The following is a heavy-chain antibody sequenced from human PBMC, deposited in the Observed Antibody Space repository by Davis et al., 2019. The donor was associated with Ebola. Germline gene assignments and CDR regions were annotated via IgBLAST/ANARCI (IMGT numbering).Heavy chain of an antibody. CDR2: ISSSGSTI. CDR3: ARVGGTMVRGVIGY. D-gene: IGHD3-10*01. CDR1: GFTFSSYE. J-gene: IGHJ4*02. Sequence: AGSLTLSCAASGFTFSSYEMNWVRQAPGKGLEWVSYISSSGSTIYYADSVKGRFTISRDNAKNSLYLQMNSLRAEDTAVYYCARVGGTMVRGVIGYWGQGTLVTVSS. V-gene: IGHV3-48*03.